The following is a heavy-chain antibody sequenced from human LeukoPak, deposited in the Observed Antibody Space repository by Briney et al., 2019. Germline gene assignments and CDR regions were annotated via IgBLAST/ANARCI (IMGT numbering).Heavy chain of an antibody. CDR3: ARDRNYYDSSGPPQH. V-gene: IGHV1-2*02. D-gene: IGHD3-22*01. Sequence: ASVKVPCKASGYTFTGYYMHWVRQAPGQGLEWMGWINPNSGGTNYAQKFQGRVTMTRDTSIGTAYMELSRLRSDDTAVYYCARDRNYYDSSGPPQHWGQGTLVTVSS. CDR1: GYTFTGYY. CDR2: INPNSGGT. J-gene: IGHJ1*01.